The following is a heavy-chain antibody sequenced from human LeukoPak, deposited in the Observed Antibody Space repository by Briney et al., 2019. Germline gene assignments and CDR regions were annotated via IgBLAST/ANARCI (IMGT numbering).Heavy chain of an antibody. V-gene: IGHV4-34*01. Sequence: SGTLSLTCAVYGGSFSGYYWSCVREPPGKGLERIGEINHSGSTNYNPSLKSRVTISVDPSKIQFSLKLSSVTAADTAVYYCARARRGIFWSVPNNYMDVWGKGTTVTVSS. CDR3: ARARRGIFWSVPNNYMDV. CDR2: INHSGST. D-gene: IGHD3-3*01. J-gene: IGHJ6*03. CDR1: GGSFSGYY.